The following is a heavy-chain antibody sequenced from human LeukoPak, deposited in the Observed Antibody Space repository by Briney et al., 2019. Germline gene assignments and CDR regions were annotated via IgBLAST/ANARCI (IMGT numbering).Heavy chain of an antibody. CDR1: GFTFSYYW. J-gene: IGHJ5*02. D-gene: IGHD1-26*01. CDR3: ARDRGVGATRWFDP. V-gene: IGHV3-7*01. Sequence: GGSLRLSCAASGFTFSYYWMSWVRQAPGKGLEWVANIKQDGSEKYYVDSVKGRFTISRDNAKNSLYLQMNSLRAEDTAVYYCARDRGVGATRWFDPWGQGTLVTVSS. CDR2: IKQDGSEK.